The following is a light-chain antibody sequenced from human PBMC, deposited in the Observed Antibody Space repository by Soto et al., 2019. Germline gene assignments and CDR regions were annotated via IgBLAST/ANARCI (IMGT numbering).Light chain of an antibody. Sequence: EIVLTQSPATPSLSPGERATLSCMASQSVSSSYLAWYQQKPVQAPRPLIYGASSRAIGIPDRFSGSGSGTDFTLTISRLEPQDFAVYYCQQYGSSPWTFGQSTKV. CDR1: QSVSSSY. CDR2: GAS. V-gene: IGKV3-20*01. J-gene: IGKJ1*01. CDR3: QQYGSSPWT.